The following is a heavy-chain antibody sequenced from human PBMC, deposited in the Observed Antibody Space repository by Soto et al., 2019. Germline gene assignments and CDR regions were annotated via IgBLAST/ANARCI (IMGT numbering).Heavy chain of an antibody. J-gene: IGHJ5*02. Sequence: QVQLVQSGAEVKKPGSSVKVSCKASGGTFSSYAFSWVRQAPGQGLEWMGDIIPFFDTADYAQKFQGRVTSTADELASTANMELCSLTSEDTAVYYCARRRRHGSGSYYCYNYLDPWGQGTPGTVSS. V-gene: IGHV1-69*12. D-gene: IGHD3-10*01. CDR2: IIPFFDTA. CDR3: ARRRRHGSGSYYCYNYLDP. CDR1: GGTFSSYA.